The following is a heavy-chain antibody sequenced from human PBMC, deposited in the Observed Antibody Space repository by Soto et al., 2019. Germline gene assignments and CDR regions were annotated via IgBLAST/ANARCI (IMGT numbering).Heavy chain of an antibody. CDR1: GFSFFSYS. V-gene: IGHV3-21*01. J-gene: IGHJ4*02. CDR3: ARDSILGATASFDY. CDR2: ISSSSSYI. D-gene: IGHD1-26*01. Sequence: EVQLVESGGGLVQPGGSLILSCAASGFSFFSYSMNWVRQAPGKGLEWVSSISSSSSYIYYADSVKGRFTISRDNAKNSLYLQMNSLRAEDTAVYYCARDSILGATASFDYWGQGTLVTVSS.